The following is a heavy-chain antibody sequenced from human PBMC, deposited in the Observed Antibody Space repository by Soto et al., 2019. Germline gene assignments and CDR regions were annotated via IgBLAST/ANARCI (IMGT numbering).Heavy chain of an antibody. D-gene: IGHD3-10*01. CDR3: ATSYGSGYRAFDY. Sequence: QVQLVQSGAEVKKPGSSVKVSCKASGDTFSSYSINSVRQAPGLGLEWMGRINPILSMSNYAQNFRGRVTIIADKSTSTAYMELSSLRSEDTAMYYCATSYGSGYRAFDYWGQGALVTVSS. CDR2: INPILSMS. J-gene: IGHJ4*02. V-gene: IGHV1-69*02. CDR1: GDTFSSYS.